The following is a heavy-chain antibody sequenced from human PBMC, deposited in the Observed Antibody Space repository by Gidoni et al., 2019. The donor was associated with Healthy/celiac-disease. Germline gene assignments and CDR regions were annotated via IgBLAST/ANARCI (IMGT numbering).Heavy chain of an antibody. CDR3: ARALRGYSGYDYDY. V-gene: IGHV4-34*01. J-gene: IGHJ4*02. Sequence: QVQLQQWVAGLFKPSETLSLTCAVYVWSFSGYYLSWIRQPPGKGLEWIGEINHSGSTNYNPSLKSRVTISVDTSKNQFSLKLSSVTAADTAVYYCARALRGYSGYDYDYWGQGTLVTVSS. CDR1: VWSFSGYY. D-gene: IGHD5-12*01. CDR2: INHSGST.